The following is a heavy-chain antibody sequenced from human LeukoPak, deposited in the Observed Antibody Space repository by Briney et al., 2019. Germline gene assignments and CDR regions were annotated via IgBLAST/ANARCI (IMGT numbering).Heavy chain of an antibody. D-gene: IGHD4/OR15-4a*01. CDR3: ARDGSYGGDRHLDY. Sequence: PSETLSLTGAVYDTSFNTYYWSWIRQSPDKGLEWSGDINHSGTTNYNPSLTSRVTISVDTSKNQFSLKLTSVTAADTAVYYCARDGSYGGDRHLDYWGQGTLVTVSS. CDR1: DTSFNTYY. CDR2: INHSGTT. J-gene: IGHJ4*02. V-gene: IGHV4-34*01.